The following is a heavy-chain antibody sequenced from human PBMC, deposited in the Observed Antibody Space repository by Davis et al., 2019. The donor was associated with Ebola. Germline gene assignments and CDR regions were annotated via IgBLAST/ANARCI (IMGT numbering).Heavy chain of an antibody. CDR1: GFPFSSYS. V-gene: IGHV3-21*01. CDR3: ARDSYGMDV. J-gene: IGHJ6*04. CDR2: ISSSSSYI. Sequence: GESLKISCAASGFPFSSYSMNWVRQAPGKGLEWVSSISSSSSYIYYADSVKGRFTISRDNSKNTPYLQIDSLRADDTAVYYCARDSYGMDVWGKGTTVTVSS.